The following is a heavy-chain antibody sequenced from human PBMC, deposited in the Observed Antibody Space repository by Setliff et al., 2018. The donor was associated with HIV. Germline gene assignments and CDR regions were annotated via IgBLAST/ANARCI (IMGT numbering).Heavy chain of an antibody. Sequence: SVKVSCKASGGTFTNSAIGWVRQAPGQGLEWMGAIVPILGIANSAQKFQGRVTITTDESTNTAYMELSSLRSEDPAVYYCARIPTGGAFDIWGQGTVVT. J-gene: IGHJ3*02. CDR2: IVPILGIA. CDR1: GGTFTNSA. D-gene: IGHD7-27*01. CDR3: ARIPTGGAFDI. V-gene: IGHV1-69*10.